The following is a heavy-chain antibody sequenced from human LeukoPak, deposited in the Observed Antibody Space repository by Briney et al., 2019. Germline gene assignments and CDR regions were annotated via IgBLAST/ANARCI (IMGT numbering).Heavy chain of an antibody. D-gene: IGHD3-22*01. J-gene: IGHJ3*02. Sequence: GGALRLSCAASGFTFSSYAMHWVRQAPGKGLEWVAVISYDGSNKYYADSVKGRCTISRDNSKNTLYLQMNSLRAEDTAVYYCARDSYYDSSGYFIDAFDIWGQGTMVTVSS. CDR1: GFTFSSYA. CDR2: ISYDGSNK. V-gene: IGHV3-30*01. CDR3: ARDSYYDSSGYFIDAFDI.